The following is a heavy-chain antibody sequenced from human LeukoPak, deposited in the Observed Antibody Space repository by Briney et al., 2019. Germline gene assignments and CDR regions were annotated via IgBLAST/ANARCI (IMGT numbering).Heavy chain of an antibody. V-gene: IGHV3-66*01. Sequence: PGGSLRLSCAASGFTVSSNYMSWVRQAPGKGLDWVSVIYSGGSTYYADSVKGRFTIYRDNSKNTLYLQMNSLRAEDTAVYYCAKGGYTSPFASWGQGTLVTVSS. CDR2: IYSGGST. CDR3: AKGGYTSPFAS. CDR1: GFTVSSNY. D-gene: IGHD5-18*01. J-gene: IGHJ4*02.